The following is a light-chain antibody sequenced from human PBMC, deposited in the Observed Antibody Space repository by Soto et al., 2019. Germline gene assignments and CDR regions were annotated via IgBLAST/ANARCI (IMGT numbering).Light chain of an antibody. CDR2: AAS. V-gene: IGKV1-39*01. CDR3: LQDYTYPWT. CDR1: QSISNH. J-gene: IGKJ1*01. Sequence: DIQMTQSPSTLSASVEDRVIITCRASQSISNHLNWYQQKPGKAPKLLIFAASSLQSGVPSRFSGSRSGPDFTLTISSLQAEDSATYFCLQDYTYPWTFGQGPRWIS.